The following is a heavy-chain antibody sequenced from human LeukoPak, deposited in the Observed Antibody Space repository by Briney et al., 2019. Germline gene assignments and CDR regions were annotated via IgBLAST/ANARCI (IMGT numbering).Heavy chain of an antibody. Sequence: GGSLRLSCAASGFTVSSNYMSWVRQAPGKGLEWVSVIYSGGSTYYADSVKGRFTISRDNAKNSLYLQMNSLRAEDMALYYCAKDSGYSYGYSAFDIWGQGTMVTVSS. CDR1: GFTVSSNY. J-gene: IGHJ3*02. CDR3: AKDSGYSYGYSAFDI. V-gene: IGHV3-53*05. CDR2: IYSGGST. D-gene: IGHD5-18*01.